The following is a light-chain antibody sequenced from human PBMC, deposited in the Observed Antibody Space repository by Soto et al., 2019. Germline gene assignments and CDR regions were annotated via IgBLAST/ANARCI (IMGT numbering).Light chain of an antibody. J-gene: IGKJ1*01. CDR2: GAS. V-gene: IGKV3-20*01. Sequence: EIVLTQSPGTLSLSPGERATLSCRASQSVSSSYLAWYQQKPGQAPRLLIDGASSSATGIPDRFSGSGSGTDFTLTISRLETEDFAVYYCQQYGSSPPTFGQGTKVEIK. CDR1: QSVSSSY. CDR3: QQYGSSPPT.